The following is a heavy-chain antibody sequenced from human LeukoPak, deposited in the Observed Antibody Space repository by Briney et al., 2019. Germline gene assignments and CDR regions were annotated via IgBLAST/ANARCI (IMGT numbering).Heavy chain of an antibody. CDR1: GFTFSSYS. Sequence: GGSLRLSCAASGFTFSSYSMNWVRQAPGKGLEWVSFISSSSSYIYYADSVKGRFTISRDNAKNSLYLQMNSLRAEDTAVYYCARVAGDFIVGATTDYWGQGTLVTVSS. D-gene: IGHD1-26*01. V-gene: IGHV3-21*01. J-gene: IGHJ4*02. CDR3: ARVAGDFIVGATTDY. CDR2: ISSSSSYI.